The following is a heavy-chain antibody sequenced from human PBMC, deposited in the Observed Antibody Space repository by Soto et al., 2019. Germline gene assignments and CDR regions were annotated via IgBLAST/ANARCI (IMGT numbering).Heavy chain of an antibody. CDR1: GFTFSSYE. V-gene: IGHV3-48*03. J-gene: IGHJ4*02. Sequence: EVQLVESGGGLVQPGGSLRLSCAASGFTFSSYEMNWVRQAPGKGLEWVSYISSSGSTIYYADSVKGRFTISRDNAKNPLYLQKNSLRAEETAGYYCARYPRGMSYFDYWGQGTLVTVSS. CDR3: ARYPRGMSYFDY. CDR2: ISSSGSTI.